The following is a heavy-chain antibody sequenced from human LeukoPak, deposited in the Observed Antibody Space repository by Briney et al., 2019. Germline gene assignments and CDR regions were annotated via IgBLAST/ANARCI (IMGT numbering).Heavy chain of an antibody. D-gene: IGHD3-10*01. Sequence: GGSLRLSCAASGFTFSSYGMHWVRRAPGKGLEWVAVISYDGSNKYYADSVKGRFTISRDNSKNTLYLQMNSLRAEDTAVYYCAKDRMVRGVVYYFDYWGQGTLVTVSS. V-gene: IGHV3-30*18. CDR2: ISYDGSNK. CDR1: GFTFSSYG. CDR3: AKDRMVRGVVYYFDY. J-gene: IGHJ4*02.